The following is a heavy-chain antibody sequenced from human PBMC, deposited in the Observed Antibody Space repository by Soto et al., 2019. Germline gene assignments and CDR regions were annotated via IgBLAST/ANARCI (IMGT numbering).Heavy chain of an antibody. J-gene: IGHJ4*02. V-gene: IGHV3-30*18. CDR2: ISYDGSNK. Sequence: GGSLRLSCAASGFTFSSYGMHWVRQAPGKGLEWVAVISYDGSNKYYADSVKGRFTISRDNSKNTLYLQMNSPRAEDAAVYYCAKDALRYFDWSHHSYFDYWGQGTLVTVSS. CDR1: GFTFSSYG. CDR3: AKDALRYFDWSHHSYFDY. D-gene: IGHD3-9*01.